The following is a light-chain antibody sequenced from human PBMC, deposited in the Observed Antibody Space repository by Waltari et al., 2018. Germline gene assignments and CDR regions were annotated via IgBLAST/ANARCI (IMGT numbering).Light chain of an antibody. Sequence: DVQMTQAPSSLSASVGDRVTITCQASQDIEKHLNWYQQKPGKAPKLLIYDASNLETGVPLRFSGSRSRTDFTFTISCLQPEDVATYYCQQYDNIPHTFGQGTTLEIK. CDR1: QDIEKH. J-gene: IGKJ2*01. CDR3: QQYDNIPHT. CDR2: DAS. V-gene: IGKV1-33*01.